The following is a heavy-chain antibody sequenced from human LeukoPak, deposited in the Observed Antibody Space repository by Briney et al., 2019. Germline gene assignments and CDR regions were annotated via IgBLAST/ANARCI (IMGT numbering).Heavy chain of an antibody. Sequence: GGSLRLSCAASGFTFSGSAMHWVRQASGKRLEWVGRIRSKANSYATAYAASVKDRFTISRDDSKNTAYLQMNSLKTEDTAVYYCSSVTGDFDYWGQGTLVTVSS. CDR2: IRSKANSYAT. CDR3: SSVTGDFDY. D-gene: IGHD2-21*02. J-gene: IGHJ4*02. CDR1: GFTFSGSA. V-gene: IGHV3-73*01.